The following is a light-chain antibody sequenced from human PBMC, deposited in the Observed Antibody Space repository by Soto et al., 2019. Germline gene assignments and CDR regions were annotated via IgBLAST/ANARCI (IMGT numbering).Light chain of an antibody. CDR3: QQYGNSPPLT. J-gene: IGKJ4*01. Sequence: EFVLTQSPGTLSLSPGERATLSCRASQSVSSSFFAWYQQKPGQAPMILIYGASTRSTGIPDRFSGSGSWTDFTLTIIRLEQEDVAVYYCQQYGNSPPLTFGGGTKVEIK. CDR2: GAS. CDR1: QSVSSSF. V-gene: IGKV3-20*01.